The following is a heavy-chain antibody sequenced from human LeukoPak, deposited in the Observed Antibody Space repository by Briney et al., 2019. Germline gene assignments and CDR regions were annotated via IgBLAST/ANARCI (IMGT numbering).Heavy chain of an antibody. CDR3: ARDSGYSYGYRYWYFDL. J-gene: IGHJ2*01. CDR2: IYNSGST. CDR1: GGSISSYH. V-gene: IGHV4-59*01. Sequence: KPSETLSLTCTVSGGSISSYHWSWIRQPPGKGLEWTGYIYNSGSTNYNPSLKSRVTISVDTSKNQFSLKLSSVTAADTALYYCARDSGYSYGYRYWYFDLWGRGTLVTVSS. D-gene: IGHD5-18*01.